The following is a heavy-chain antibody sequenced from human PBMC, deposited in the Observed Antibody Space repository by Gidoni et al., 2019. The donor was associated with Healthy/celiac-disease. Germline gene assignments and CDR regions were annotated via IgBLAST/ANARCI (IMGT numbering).Heavy chain of an antibody. D-gene: IGHD6-13*01. CDR2: ISSSSSYI. Sequence: LEWVSSISSSSSYIYYADSVKGRFTISRDNAKNSLYLQMNSLRAEDTAVYYCARAVGIAAAAVWGQGTMVTVSS. CDR3: ARAVGIAAAAV. J-gene: IGHJ3*01. V-gene: IGHV3-21*01.